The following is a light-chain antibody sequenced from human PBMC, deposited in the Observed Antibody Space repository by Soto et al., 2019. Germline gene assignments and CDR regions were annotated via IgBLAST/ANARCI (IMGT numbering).Light chain of an antibody. Sequence: DIQMTQSPSTLSASVGDRVTITCRASQSISSWLAWYQQKPGKAPKLLIYDASSLESGVPSRFSGSGSGTEFPLTISSLQPDDFAPYYCQQYNSYLVTFGGGTKVEIK. CDR2: DAS. J-gene: IGKJ4*01. V-gene: IGKV1-5*01. CDR3: QQYNSYLVT. CDR1: QSISSW.